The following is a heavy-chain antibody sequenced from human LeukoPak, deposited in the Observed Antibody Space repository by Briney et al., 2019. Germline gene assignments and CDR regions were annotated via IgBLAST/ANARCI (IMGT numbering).Heavy chain of an antibody. CDR2: IYAGGSA. CDR3: TRLLPTSNHFFES. CDR1: GFTVSYDY. V-gene: IGHV3-53*01. Sequence: GRSLRLSCAASGFTVSYDYMSWVSQAPGKGLEWDSVIYAGGSAYYADSVRGRFTISRDNSQNTLYLQMNSLRAEDTAVYYCTRLLPTSNHFFESWGQGTLVTVSS. D-gene: IGHD2-8*01. J-gene: IGHJ4*02.